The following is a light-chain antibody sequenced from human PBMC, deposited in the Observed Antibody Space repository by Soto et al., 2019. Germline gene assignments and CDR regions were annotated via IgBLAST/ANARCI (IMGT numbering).Light chain of an antibody. CDR2: SNN. CDR1: SSNIGSNT. J-gene: IGLJ3*02. Sequence: QLVLTQAPSASGTPGQRVTISCSGSSSNIGSNTVNWYQQRPGTAPKLLIYSNNQRPSGVPDRFSGSKSGTSASLAISGLQSEDEADYYCATWDDSLDAQVFGGGTKLTVL. CDR3: ATWDDSLDAQV. V-gene: IGLV1-44*01.